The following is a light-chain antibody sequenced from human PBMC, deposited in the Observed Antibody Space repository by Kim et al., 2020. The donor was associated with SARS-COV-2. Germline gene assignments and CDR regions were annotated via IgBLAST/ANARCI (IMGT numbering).Light chain of an antibody. CDR1: QSISSW. J-gene: IGKJ3*01. V-gene: IGKV1-5*01. Sequence: ASVGDRVTITCRASQSISSWLAWYQQKPGKAPKLLIYDASSLESGVPSRFSGSGSGTEFTLTISSLQPDDFATYYCQQYNSYIFTFGPGTKVDIK. CDR2: DAS. CDR3: QQYNSYIFT.